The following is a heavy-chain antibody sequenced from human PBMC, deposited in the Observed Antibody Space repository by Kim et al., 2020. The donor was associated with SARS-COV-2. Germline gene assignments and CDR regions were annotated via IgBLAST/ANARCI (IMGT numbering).Heavy chain of an antibody. CDR1: GFTFSSYS. J-gene: IGHJ4*02. D-gene: IGHD1-26*01. CDR2: ISSSSSYI. CDR3: ARDWDEWELGGFMGY. Sequence: GGSLRLSCAASGFTFSSYSMNWVRQAPGKGLEWVSSISSSSSYIYYADSVKGRFTISRDNAKNSLYLQMNSLRAEDTAVYYCARDWDEWELGGFMGYWGQGTLVTLSP. V-gene: IGHV3-21*01.